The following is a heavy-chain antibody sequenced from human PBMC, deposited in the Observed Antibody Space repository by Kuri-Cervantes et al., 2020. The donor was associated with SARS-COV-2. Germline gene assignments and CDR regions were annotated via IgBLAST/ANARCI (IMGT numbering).Heavy chain of an antibody. CDR1: GFTFSDYY. CDR2: ISSSSSYT. Sequence: GESLKISRAASGFTFSDYYMSWIRQAPGKGLEWVSYISSSSSYTNYADSVKGRFAISRDNAKNSLYLQMNSLRAEDTAVYYCARDMHYVRHWGQGNLVTGAS. D-gene: IGHD4-17*01. V-gene: IGHV3-11*05. CDR3: ARDMHYVRH. J-gene: IGHJ4*02.